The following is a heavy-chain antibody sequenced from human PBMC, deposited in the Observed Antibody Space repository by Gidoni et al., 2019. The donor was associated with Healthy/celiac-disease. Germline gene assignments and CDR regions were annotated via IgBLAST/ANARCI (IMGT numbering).Heavy chain of an antibody. CDR1: GVSIISGGSS. Sequence: LPLQESGSGLVKPSQTLSLTCAVSGVSIISGGSSWSWIRQPPGKGMEWLGYIYHSGSTYYNPSLKSRVTISVDRSKNQFSLKLSSVTAADTVVYYCALHLRYFDWPRGPDAFDIWGQGTMVTVSS. D-gene: IGHD3-9*01. CDR2: IYHSGST. V-gene: IGHV4-30-2*01. J-gene: IGHJ3*02. CDR3: ALHLRYFDWPRGPDAFDI.